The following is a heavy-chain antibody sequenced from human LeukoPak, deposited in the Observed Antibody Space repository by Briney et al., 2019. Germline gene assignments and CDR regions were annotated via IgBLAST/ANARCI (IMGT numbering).Heavy chain of an antibody. J-gene: IGHJ3*02. CDR1: GFTFSSYW. D-gene: IGHD1-1*01. CDR2: IKQDGSEK. CDR3: ARDPGAPTTDAFDI. Sequence: GGSLRLSCAASGFTFSSYWMSWVRQAPGKGLEWVANIKQDGSEKYYVDSVKGRFTISRDDAKNSLYLQMNSLRAEDTAVYYCARDPGAPTTDAFDIWGQGTMVTVSS. V-gene: IGHV3-7*01.